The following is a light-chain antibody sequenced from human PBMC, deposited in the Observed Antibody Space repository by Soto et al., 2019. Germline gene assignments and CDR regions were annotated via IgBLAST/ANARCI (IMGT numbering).Light chain of an antibody. V-gene: IGLV2-14*01. CDR2: DVS. CDR1: SSDVGGYNY. CDR3: SSYTRSSTWV. J-gene: IGLJ3*02. Sequence: QSALTQPASVSGSPGQSITISCTGTSSDVGGYNYVSWYQQHPGKAPKLMIYDVSNRPSGVSNRFSGSKSGNTASLTISGLRAEDEADYYCSSYTRSSTWVFGGGTKLTVL.